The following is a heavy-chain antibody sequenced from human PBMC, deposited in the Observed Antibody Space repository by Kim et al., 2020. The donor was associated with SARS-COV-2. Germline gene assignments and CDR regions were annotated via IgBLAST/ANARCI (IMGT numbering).Heavy chain of an antibody. J-gene: IGHJ3*02. V-gene: IGHV3-7*01. CDR1: GFTFSSYW. CDR2: IEQAGNKK. Sequence: GGSLRLSCAASGFTFSSYWMPWVRQAPGKGLEWVSNIEQAGNKKYYVDSQKGRFTIAGDNTKNSLYLHMNRRRGEDTAVYYCARDGDLYSSGKDAFDIWGQGTMVTVSS. D-gene: IGHD6-19*01. CDR3: ARDGDLYSSGKDAFDI.